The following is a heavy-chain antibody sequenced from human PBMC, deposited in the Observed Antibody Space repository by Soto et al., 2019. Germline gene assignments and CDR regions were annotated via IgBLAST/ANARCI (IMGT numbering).Heavy chain of an antibody. J-gene: IGHJ4*01. Sequence: SETLSLTCAVSGDSISGSQWWSWVRLPPGKGLEWIGFIHYSGSSYYNPSLKSRVTISVDTSKNQFSLKLDSVTAADTAAYYCARDLDTATYFDYWGHGTLVTVSS. CDR3: ARDLDTATYFDY. CDR1: GDSISGSQW. V-gene: IGHV4-30-4*08. D-gene: IGHD5-18*01. CDR2: IHYSGSS.